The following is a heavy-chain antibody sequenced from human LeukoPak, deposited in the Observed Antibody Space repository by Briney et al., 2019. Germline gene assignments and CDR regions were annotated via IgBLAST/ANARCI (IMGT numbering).Heavy chain of an antibody. V-gene: IGHV3-23*01. CDR3: AKAGQGDYYYFYYMDV. J-gene: IGHJ6*03. CDR2: ISGSGGST. Sequence: GGSLRLSCAASGFTFSSYGMSWVRQAPGKGLEWVSAISGSGGSTYNADSVKGRFTISRDNSKNTLYLQMNSLRAEDTAVYYCAKAGQGDYYYFYYMDVWGKGTTVTISS. D-gene: IGHD2-21*02. CDR1: GFTFSSYG.